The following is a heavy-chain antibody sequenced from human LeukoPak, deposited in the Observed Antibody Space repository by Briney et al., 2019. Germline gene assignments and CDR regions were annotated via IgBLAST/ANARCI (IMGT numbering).Heavy chain of an antibody. J-gene: IGHJ2*01. V-gene: IGHV1-8*03. CDR3: ARGREEGFDL. CDR1: GYTFTSYD. Sequence: ASVKVSCKASGYTFTSYDINWVRQATGQGLEWMGWMNPNSGNTGYARKFQGRVTITRNTSISTAYMELSSLRSEGTAVYYCARGREEGFDLWGRGTLVTVSS. CDR2: MNPNSGNT.